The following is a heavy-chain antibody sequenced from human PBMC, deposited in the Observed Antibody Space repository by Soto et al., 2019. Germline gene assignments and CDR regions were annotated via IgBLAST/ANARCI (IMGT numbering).Heavy chain of an antibody. D-gene: IGHD6-13*01. J-gene: IGHJ4*02. CDR2: IYWDDDK. CDR3: AHAESSSWPPGPDFDY. V-gene: IGHV2-5*02. Sequence: SGPTLVNPTQTLTLTCTFSGFSLSTSGVGVGWIRQPPGKALEWLALIYWDDDKRNSPSLKSRLTITKDTSKNQVVLTMTNMDPVDTATYYCAHAESSSWPPGPDFDYWGQGTLVTVSS. CDR1: GFSLSTSGVG.